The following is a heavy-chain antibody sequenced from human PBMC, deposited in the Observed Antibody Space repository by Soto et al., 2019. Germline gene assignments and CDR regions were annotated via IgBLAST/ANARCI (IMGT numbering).Heavy chain of an antibody. CDR1: GGSISSYY. CDR3: VGHPAYASGWGYFQH. J-gene: IGHJ1*01. Sequence: PSETLSLTCTVSGGSISSYYWSWIRQTPGKGLEWIGYISHSGSTNYSPSLKSRVTISVDTSKNQFSLKLSSVTAADTAVYYCVGHPAYASGWGYFQHWGQGTLVTVSS. V-gene: IGHV4-59*01. CDR2: ISHSGST. D-gene: IGHD6-19*01.